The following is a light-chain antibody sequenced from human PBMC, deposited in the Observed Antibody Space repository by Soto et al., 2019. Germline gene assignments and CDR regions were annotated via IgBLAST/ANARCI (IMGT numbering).Light chain of an antibody. V-gene: IGKV3D-20*01. CDR3: QQYGSSPYT. Sequence: EIVLTQSPGTLSLSPGERDTLSCGASQSVSFNYLAWYQQKVGLAPRLLIYDASRRATGTPDMFSGSGSWKDFTLTVSRLEPEDFAVYVCQQYGSSPYTFVQGTNLEIK. CDR1: QSVSFNY. J-gene: IGKJ2*01. CDR2: DAS.